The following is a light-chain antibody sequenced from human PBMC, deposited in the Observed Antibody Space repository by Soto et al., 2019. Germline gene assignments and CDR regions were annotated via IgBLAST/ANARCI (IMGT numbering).Light chain of an antibody. CDR3: SSYTSSSSGV. V-gene: IGLV2-14*01. J-gene: IGLJ1*01. CDR2: EVS. Sequence: QSVLTQPASVSGSPGQSITISCTGTSSDVGGFNYVSWYQQHPGKAPKLIIYEVSNRPSGVSNRFSGSKSANTASLTISGLQAEDEADYYCSSYTSSSSGVFGTGTQLTVL. CDR1: SSDVGGFNY.